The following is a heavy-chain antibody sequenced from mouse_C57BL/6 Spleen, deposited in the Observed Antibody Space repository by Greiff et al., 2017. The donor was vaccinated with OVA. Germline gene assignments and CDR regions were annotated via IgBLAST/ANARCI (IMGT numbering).Heavy chain of an antibody. V-gene: IGHV1-82*01. CDR3: ARPREDYGEGYYFDY. CDR1: GYAFSSSW. Sequence: VQLQQSGPELVKPGASVKISCKASGYAFSSSWMNWVKQRPGQGLEWIGRIYPGDGDTYYNEKFKGKATLTADKSSSTAYMQLSRLTSEESAVYVCARPREDYGEGYYFDYWGQGTTLTVSS. J-gene: IGHJ2*01. D-gene: IGHD2-4*01. CDR2: IYPGDGDT.